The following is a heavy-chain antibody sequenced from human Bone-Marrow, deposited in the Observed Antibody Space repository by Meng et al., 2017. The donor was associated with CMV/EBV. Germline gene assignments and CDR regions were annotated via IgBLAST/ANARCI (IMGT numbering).Heavy chain of an antibody. CDR3: ARDRFRFDP. D-gene: IGHD3-3*01. CDR2: IYYSGST. V-gene: IGHV4-59*01. J-gene: IGHJ5*02. CDR1: GGSISSYY. Sequence: SLTCTVSGGSISSYYWSWIRQPPGKGLEWIGYIYYSGSTNYNPSLKSRVTISVDTSKNQFSLKLSSVTAADTAVYYCARDRFRFDPWGQGTLVTVSS.